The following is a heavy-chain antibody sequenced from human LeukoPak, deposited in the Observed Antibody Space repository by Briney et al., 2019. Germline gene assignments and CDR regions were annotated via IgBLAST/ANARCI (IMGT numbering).Heavy chain of an antibody. J-gene: IGHJ4*02. CDR2: ISYDGSDK. D-gene: IGHD4-17*01. V-gene: IGHV3-30*18. CDR3: AKAPRSTTVTPDY. Sequence: GGSLRLSRAASGFTFTIFGLNWVRQAPGKGLEWVAVISYDGSDKYYADSVKGRFTISRDNSKNTLYLQVNSLRAEDTAVYYCAKAPRSTTVTPDYWGQGTLVTVSS. CDR1: GFTFTIFG.